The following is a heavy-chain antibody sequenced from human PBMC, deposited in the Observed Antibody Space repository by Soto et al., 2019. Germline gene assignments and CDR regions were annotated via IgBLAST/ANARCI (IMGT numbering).Heavy chain of an antibody. Sequence: PSETLSLTCTVSGGSISSGGYYWSWIRQHPGKGLEWIGYIYYSGSTYYNPSLKSRVTISVDTSKNQFSLKLSSVTAADTAAYYCARGSQAKWELRVWFDPWGQGTLVIVSS. CDR2: IYYSGST. D-gene: IGHD1-26*01. CDR1: GGSISSGGYY. V-gene: IGHV4-31*03. J-gene: IGHJ5*02. CDR3: ARGSQAKWELRVWFDP.